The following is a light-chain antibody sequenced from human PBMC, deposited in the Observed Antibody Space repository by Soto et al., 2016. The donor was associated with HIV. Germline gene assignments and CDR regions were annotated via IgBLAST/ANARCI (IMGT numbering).Light chain of an antibody. CDR2: GKN. CDR3: NSRDISGKRV. CDR1: SLRNYY. V-gene: IGLV3-19*01. J-gene: IGLJ3*02. Sequence: SSELTQDPAVSVASGQTVRITCQGDSLRNYYASWYQQKPGQAPILVIYGKNNRPSGTPDRFSGSSSGDTASLTITGAQAEDEADYYCNSRDISGKRVFGGGTNLTVL.